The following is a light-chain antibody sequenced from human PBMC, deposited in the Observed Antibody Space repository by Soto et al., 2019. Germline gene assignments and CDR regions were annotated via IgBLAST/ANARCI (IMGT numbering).Light chain of an antibody. V-gene: IGLV2-23*02. J-gene: IGLJ2*01. CDR2: EVS. CDR1: SSDVGSYNL. Sequence: QSALTQPASVSGSPGQSITISCTGTSSDVGSYNLVPWYQQRPGKAPKLMIYEVSKRPSGVSTRFSGSKSGNTASLTISGLQAVDEADYFCSSYTSSNTLIFGGGTKVTVL. CDR3: SSYTSSNTLI.